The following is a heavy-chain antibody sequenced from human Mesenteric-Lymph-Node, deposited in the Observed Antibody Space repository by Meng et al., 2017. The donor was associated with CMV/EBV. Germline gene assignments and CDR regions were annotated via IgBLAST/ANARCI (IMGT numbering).Heavy chain of an antibody. D-gene: IGHD3-22*01. V-gene: IGHV3-11*01. CDR1: GFTFSDYY. CDR2: ISSSGSII. Sequence: GGSLRLSCAASGFTFSDYYMSWIRQAPGKGLEWVSYISSSGSIIYSADSVKGRFTISRDNAKNSLYLQMNSLTAEDTAIYYCSFPQRHYYDSGGYQTAFYGMDVWGQGTTVTVSS. CDR3: SFPQRHYYDSGGYQTAFYGMDV. J-gene: IGHJ6*02.